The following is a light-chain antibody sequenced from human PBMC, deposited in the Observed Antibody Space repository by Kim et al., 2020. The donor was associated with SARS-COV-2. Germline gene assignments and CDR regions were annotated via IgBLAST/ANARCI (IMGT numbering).Light chain of an antibody. V-gene: IGLV2-8*01. CDR3: SSYAGRQNLV. J-gene: IGLJ2*01. Sequence: QSVTISCTGTSSDIGGYNFVAWYQQHPGKAPKVMIYEVNKRPSGVPDRFSGSKSGNTASLTVSGLQAEDEADYYCSSYAGRQNLVFGGGTQLTV. CDR2: EVN. CDR1: SSDIGGYNF.